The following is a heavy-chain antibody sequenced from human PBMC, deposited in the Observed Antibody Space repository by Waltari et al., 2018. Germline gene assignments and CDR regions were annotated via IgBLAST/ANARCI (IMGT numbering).Heavy chain of an antibody. CDR1: GGSISSHY. J-gene: IGHJ6*02. V-gene: IGHV4-59*11. CDR3: ARVVPAVSYYYYGMDV. Sequence: QVQLQESGPGLVQPSETLSLTCTVSGGSISSHYWSWIRQPPGKGLEWIGYIYYSGSTNYNPSLKSRVTISVDTSKNQFSLKLSSVTAADTAVYYCARVVPAVSYYYYGMDVWGQGTTVTVSS. D-gene: IGHD2-2*01. CDR2: IYYSGST.